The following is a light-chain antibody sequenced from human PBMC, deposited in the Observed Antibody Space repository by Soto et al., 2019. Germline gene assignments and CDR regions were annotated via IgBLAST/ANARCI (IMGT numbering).Light chain of an antibody. Sequence: QSALTQPPSASGSPGQSVTISCTGTSSDVGGYNYVSWYQQHPGKAPKLMIYEVSKLPSGVPDRFSGSKSGNTASLTVSGLQAEDEADYYGSSYAGSNNWNFGTGTKLTVL. CDR3: SSYAGSNNWN. CDR1: SSDVGGYNY. J-gene: IGLJ1*01. CDR2: EVS. V-gene: IGLV2-8*01.